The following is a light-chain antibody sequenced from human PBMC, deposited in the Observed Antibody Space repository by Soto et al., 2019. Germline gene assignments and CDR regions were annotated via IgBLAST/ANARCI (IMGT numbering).Light chain of an antibody. CDR3: QQYNNWPLT. Sequence: EKVMTQSPATLSVSPGERATLSCRASQSVDSHLAWYQQKPGQAPRLLIYGASTRATGIPARFSGSGSGTEFTLTISSLQSEDFAVYYCQQYNNWPLTFGGGTKVEIK. J-gene: IGKJ4*01. CDR2: GAS. V-gene: IGKV3-15*01. CDR1: QSVDSH.